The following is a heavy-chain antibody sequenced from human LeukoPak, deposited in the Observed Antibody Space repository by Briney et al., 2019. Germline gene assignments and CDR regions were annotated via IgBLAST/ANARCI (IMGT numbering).Heavy chain of an antibody. D-gene: IGHD3-22*01. V-gene: IGHV3-21*01. CDR3: ARDKNYDSSGYYRGYFDY. CDR2: ISSSSSYI. CDR1: GFTFTTYW. J-gene: IGHJ4*02. Sequence: PGGSLRLSCAASGFTFTTYWMSWVRQAPGKGLEWVSSISSSSSYIYYADSVKGRFTISRDNAKNSLYLQMNSLRAEDTAVYYCARDKNYDSSGYYRGYFDYWGQGTLVTVSS.